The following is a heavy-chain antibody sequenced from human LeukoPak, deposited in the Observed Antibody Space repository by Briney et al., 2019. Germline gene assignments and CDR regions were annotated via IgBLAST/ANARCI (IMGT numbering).Heavy chain of an antibody. J-gene: IGHJ4*02. D-gene: IGHD2-15*01. V-gene: IGHV1-18*01. CDR3: ARDWTRYCSGGSCNHYDY. CDR2: ISAYNGNT. Sequence: ASVKVSCKPSGYTFNTYGITWVRQAPGQGLEWMGWISAYNGNTNYAQKLQGRVTMTTDTSTSTAYMELRSLRSDDTAVYYCARDWTRYCSGGSCNHYDYWGQGTLVTVSS. CDR1: GYTFNTYG.